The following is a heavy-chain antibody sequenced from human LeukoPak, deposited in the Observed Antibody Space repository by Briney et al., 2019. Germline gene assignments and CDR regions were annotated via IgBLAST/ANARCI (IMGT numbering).Heavy chain of an antibody. J-gene: IGHJ6*02. V-gene: IGHV4-34*01. CDR2: VNHSGST. CDR1: GGSFSGYY. CDR3: ARWGPYYDFWSGYLARDYYYYGMDV. Sequence: PSETLSLTCAVYGGSFSGYYWSWIRQPPGKGLEWIGEVNHSGSTNYNPSLKSRVTISVDTSKNQFSLKLSSVTAADTAVYYCARWGPYYDFWSGYLARDYYYYGMDVWGQGTTVTVSS. D-gene: IGHD3-3*01.